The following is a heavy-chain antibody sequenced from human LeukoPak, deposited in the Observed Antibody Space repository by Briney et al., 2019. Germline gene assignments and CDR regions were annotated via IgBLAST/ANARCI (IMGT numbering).Heavy chain of an antibody. CDR2: IKKDGSEK. CDR1: GFTFRNYW. J-gene: IGHJ4*02. Sequence: PGGSLRLSCAASGFTFRNYWMTWVRQAPGKGLEWVGNIKKDGSEKYYVESLKGRFTISRDNVKNSLYPQMNSLRAEDTAVYYCARDLQDGVPTGYWGQGTLVIVS. D-gene: IGHD4-17*01. V-gene: IGHV3-7*01. CDR3: ARDLQDGVPTGY.